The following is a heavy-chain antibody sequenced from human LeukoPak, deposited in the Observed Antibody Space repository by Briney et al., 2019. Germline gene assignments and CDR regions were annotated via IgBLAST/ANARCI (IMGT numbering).Heavy chain of an antibody. CDR1: GFTFSDYY. CDR3: ARVLWSGEFEDYFDS. D-gene: IGHD3-10*01. J-gene: IGHJ4*02. Sequence: GGSLRLSCAASGFTFSDYYMSWIRQAPGKGLEWVSYISSSGSTIYYADSVNGRFTISRDNAKNSLYLQMNSLRAEATAVYYWARVLWSGEFEDYFDSCGEGTLFTASS. V-gene: IGHV3-11*01. CDR2: ISSSGSTI.